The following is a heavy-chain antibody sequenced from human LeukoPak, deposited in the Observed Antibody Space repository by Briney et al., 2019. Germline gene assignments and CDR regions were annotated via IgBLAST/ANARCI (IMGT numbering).Heavy chain of an antibody. D-gene: IGHD3-10*01. Sequence: GGSLRLSCAASGFTFSSYVMHWVRQAPGKGLQWVAVISADGSEKYYADSAKGRFTISRDNSKNQVYLQMNRLRAEDTAVYYCAEGVRGVIAYYFDYWGQGTLVTVPS. V-gene: IGHV3-30*18. J-gene: IGHJ4*02. CDR2: ISADGSEK. CDR3: AEGVRGVIAYYFDY. CDR1: GFTFSSYV.